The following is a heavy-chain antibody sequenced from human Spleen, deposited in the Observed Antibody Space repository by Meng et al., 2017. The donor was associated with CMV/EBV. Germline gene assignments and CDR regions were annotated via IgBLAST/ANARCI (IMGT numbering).Heavy chain of an antibody. CDR3: ARVTPKEWELLQFPEDY. D-gene: IGHD1-26*01. V-gene: IGHV1-2*02. J-gene: IGHJ4*02. CDR1: GYNFTGYY. CDR2: INPNSGGT. Sequence: ASVKVSCKASGYNFTGYYMHWVRQAPGQGLEWMGWINPNSGGTNYAQKFQGRVTMTGDTSITTAYMELSRLRSDDMAVYYCARVTPKEWELLQFPEDYWGQGTLVTVSS.